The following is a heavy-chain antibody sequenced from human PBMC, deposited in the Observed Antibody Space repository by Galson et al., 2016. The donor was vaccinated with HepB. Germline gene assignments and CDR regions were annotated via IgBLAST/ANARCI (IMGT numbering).Heavy chain of an antibody. D-gene: IGHD6-19*01. Sequence: SLRLSCAASGLTFSDHYMNWIRQAPGKGLEWLSYISPTGSHTVYADSVKGRFTVSRDNAKNSLFLQMNSLRAEDTAVYFGARDGETSGWSDVWGKGTTVTVSS. V-gene: IGHV3-11*05. CDR2: ISPTGSHT. CDR1: GLTFSDHY. CDR3: ARDGETSGWSDV. J-gene: IGHJ6*04.